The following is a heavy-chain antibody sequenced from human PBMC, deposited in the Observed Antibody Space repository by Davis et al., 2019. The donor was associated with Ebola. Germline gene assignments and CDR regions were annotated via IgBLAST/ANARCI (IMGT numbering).Heavy chain of an antibody. CDR3: ARDLWGAVAGKVY. CDR1: GYTFTSYA. Sequence: ASVKVSCKASGYTFTSYAMHWVRQAPGKRLEWMGWINAGNGNTKYSQKFQGRVTITRDTSASTAYMELSSLSSEDTAVYYCARDLWGAVAGKVYWGQGTLVTVSS. J-gene: IGHJ4*02. V-gene: IGHV1-3*01. D-gene: IGHD6-19*01. CDR2: INAGNGNT.